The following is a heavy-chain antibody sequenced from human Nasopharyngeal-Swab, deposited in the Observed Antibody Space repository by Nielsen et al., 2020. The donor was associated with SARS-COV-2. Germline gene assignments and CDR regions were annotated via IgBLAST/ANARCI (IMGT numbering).Heavy chain of an antibody. D-gene: IGHD5-24*01. J-gene: IGHJ3*02. V-gene: IGHV1-46*03. CDR2: INPSGGST. CDR3: AVLEDGLTLDDAFDI. CDR1: GYTFTSYY. Sequence: GESLKISCKASGYTFTSYYMHWVRQAPGQGLEWMGIINPSGGSTSYAQKFQGRVTMTRDTSTSTVYMELSSLRSEDTAVYYCAVLEDGLTLDDAFDIWGQGTMVTVSS.